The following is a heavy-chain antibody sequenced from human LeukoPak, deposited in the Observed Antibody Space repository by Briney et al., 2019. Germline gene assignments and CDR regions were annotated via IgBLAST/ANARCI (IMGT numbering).Heavy chain of an antibody. CDR1: GYTFTGYY. J-gene: IGHJ6*03. CDR3: ARGRLQEGDNLWFGESHANYYYMDV. V-gene: IGHV1-2*02. Sequence: ASVKVSCKASGYTFTGYYIHWIRQAPGQGLEWMGWISPQNGGTNFALKFQGRVTMSMDTSLNTAYMELSRLTPDDTAVFYCARGRLQEGDNLWFGESHANYYYMDVWGKGTTVTVSS. D-gene: IGHD3-10*01. CDR2: ISPQNGGT.